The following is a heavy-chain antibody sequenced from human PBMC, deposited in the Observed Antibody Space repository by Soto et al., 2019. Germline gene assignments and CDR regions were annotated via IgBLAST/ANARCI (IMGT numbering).Heavy chain of an antibody. J-gene: IGHJ1*01. CDR3: TTARGAYGAEYFQH. V-gene: IGHV3-15*01. D-gene: IGHD4-17*01. CDR1: GFTFTNAW. Sequence: GGSLRLSCAASGFTFTNAWMSWVRQAPGKGLEWVGRIKSKTDGGTTDYAAPVKGRFTISRDDSKNTLYLQMNSLKTEDTAVYYCTTARGAYGAEYFQHWGQGTLVTVSS. CDR2: IKSKTDGGTT.